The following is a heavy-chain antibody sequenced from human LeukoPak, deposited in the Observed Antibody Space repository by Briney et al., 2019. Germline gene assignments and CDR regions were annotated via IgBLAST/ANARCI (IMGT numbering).Heavy chain of an antibody. D-gene: IGHD6-19*01. V-gene: IGHV3-9*01. CDR1: GFTFDDYA. J-gene: IGHJ4*02. CDR3: AKGYSSGWYYFDY. Sequence: SLRLSCAASGFTFDDYAMHWVRQAPGKGLEWVPGISWNSGSIGYADSVKGRFTISRGNAKNSLYLQMNSLRAEDTALYYCAKGYSSGWYYFDYWGQGTLVTVSS. CDR2: ISWNSGSI.